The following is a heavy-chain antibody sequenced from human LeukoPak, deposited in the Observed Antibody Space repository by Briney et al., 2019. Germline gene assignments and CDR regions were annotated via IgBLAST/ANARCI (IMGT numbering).Heavy chain of an antibody. D-gene: IGHD3-10*01. Sequence: ASVKVSCKASGYTFTRYDINWVRQATGQGLEWMGWMNPNSGNTGYAQKFQGRVTMTRNTSISTAYMELSSLRSEDTAVYYCARAPERVRGVIISYYYYYYMDVWGKGTTVTVSS. J-gene: IGHJ6*03. CDR1: GYTFTRYD. CDR3: ARAPERVRGVIISYYYYYYMDV. V-gene: IGHV1-8*01. CDR2: MNPNSGNT.